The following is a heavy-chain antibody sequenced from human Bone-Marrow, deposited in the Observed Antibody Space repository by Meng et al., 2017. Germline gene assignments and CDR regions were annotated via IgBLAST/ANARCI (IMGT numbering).Heavy chain of an antibody. Sequence: GGSLRLSCVASGFPFNDYAFHWVRQAPGKGLEWVSLISWDGGSSYYGDSVKGRFIMSRDNRKNSVYLQMNSLRTEDTALYYCARDSGWANLFVYWFDPWGQGTLVTVSS. V-gene: IGHV3-43D*03. CDR1: GFPFNDYA. J-gene: IGHJ5*02. D-gene: IGHD2-15*01. CDR2: ISWDGGSS. CDR3: ARDSGWANLFVYWFDP.